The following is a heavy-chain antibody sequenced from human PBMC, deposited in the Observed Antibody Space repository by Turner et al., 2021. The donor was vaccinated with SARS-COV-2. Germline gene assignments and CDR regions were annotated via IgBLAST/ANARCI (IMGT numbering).Heavy chain of an antibody. CDR3: AKGGGPYCSGGSCYPGSFDY. Sequence: VQLVESGGGVVQPGRSLRLSCAASGLTFSSYGRHWVRQAPGKGLEWVAVISYDGSNKYYGDSVKGRFTISRDNSKNTLYLQMNSLRAEDTAVYYCAKGGGPYCSGGSCYPGSFDYWGQGTLVTVSS. CDR2: ISYDGSNK. J-gene: IGHJ4*02. D-gene: IGHD2-15*01. V-gene: IGHV3-30*18. CDR1: GLTFSSYG.